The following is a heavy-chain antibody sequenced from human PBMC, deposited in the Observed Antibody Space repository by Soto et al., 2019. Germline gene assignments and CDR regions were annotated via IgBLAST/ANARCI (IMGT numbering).Heavy chain of an antibody. Sequence: SETLSPTCTVSGGPISSGSYFWAWIRQPPGKGLEWIGSAHYSGSTHYNPSLKSRVAISVDTSKNQVSLKLRSVTAADTAVYYCATNGMPGHHWFDPLGLGTPVTGSS. CDR3: ATNGMPGHHWFDP. D-gene: IGHD1-1*01. J-gene: IGHJ5*02. CDR2: AHYSGST. V-gene: IGHV4-39*01. CDR1: GGPISSGSYF.